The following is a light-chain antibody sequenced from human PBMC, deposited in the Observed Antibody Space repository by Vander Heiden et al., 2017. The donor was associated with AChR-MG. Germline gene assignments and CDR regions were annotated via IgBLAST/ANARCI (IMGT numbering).Light chain of an antibody. J-gene: IGKJ1*01. V-gene: IGKV1-39*01. CDR2: AAS. Sequence: DIQMTQSPSSLSASVGDRVTITCRASQRISNFLNWYQQKPGKAPKLLIYAASSLQSGVPSRFSGSGSGTDFTLTISSLQPEDFATYYCHHSYSTPRTFGQGTKVEIK. CDR3: HHSYSTPRT. CDR1: QRISNF.